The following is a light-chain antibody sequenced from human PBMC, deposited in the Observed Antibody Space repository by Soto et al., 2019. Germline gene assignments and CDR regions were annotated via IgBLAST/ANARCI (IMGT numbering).Light chain of an antibody. V-gene: IGLV2-14*03. CDR1: STDVDGYDY. Sequence: VLTQPASVSGSPGQSITISCTGASTDVDGYDYVSWYQQHPGQAPKLMIYDVNNRPSGVSYRFSGSKSGDTASLTISGLQAEDDADYYCSSYTSSAPFYVFGTGTKVTVL. CDR3: SSYTSSAPFYV. CDR2: DVN. J-gene: IGLJ1*01.